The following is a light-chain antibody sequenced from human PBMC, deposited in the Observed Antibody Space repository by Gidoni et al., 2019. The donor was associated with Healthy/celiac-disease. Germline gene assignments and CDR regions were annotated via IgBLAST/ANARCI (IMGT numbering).Light chain of an antibody. Sequence: AIPITQSPSSLSASVGDIVTITCRASQGIRNDLGWYHQKPGKAPKLLIYAASSLQSGVPSRFSGSGSCTDFTLTISSRQPEDVATYYCLQDYNYPYTFGQGTKLEIK. CDR2: AAS. CDR1: QGIRND. V-gene: IGKV1-6*01. J-gene: IGKJ2*01. CDR3: LQDYNYPYT.